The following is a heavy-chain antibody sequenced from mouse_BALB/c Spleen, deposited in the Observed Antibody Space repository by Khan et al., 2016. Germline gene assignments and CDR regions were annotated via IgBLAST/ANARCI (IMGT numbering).Heavy chain of an antibody. CDR2: ISCYNGAT. V-gene: IGHV1S34*01. J-gene: IGHJ4*01. D-gene: IGHD2-4*01. CDR1: GYSFTGYY. Sequence: LVKTGASVKISCKASGYSFTGYYMHWVKQSPGKSLEWFGYISCYNGATNYNQKFKGKATFTVDTSSSTAYMQFNSLTSEDSAVYYGARGDYDGYYAMDYWGQGTSVAVSS. CDR3: ARGDYDGYYAMDY.